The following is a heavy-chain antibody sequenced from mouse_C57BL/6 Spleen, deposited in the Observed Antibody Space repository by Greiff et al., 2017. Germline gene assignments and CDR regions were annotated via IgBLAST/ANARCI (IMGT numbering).Heavy chain of an antibody. D-gene: IGHD3-2*02. V-gene: IGHV1-42*01. CDR1: GYSFTGYY. J-gene: IGHJ2*01. CDR3: ARSGGSFDY. CDR2: INPSTGGT. Sequence: LVEPGASVKISCKASGYSFTGYYMNWVKQSPEKSLEWIGEINPSTGGTTYNQKFKAKATLTVDKSSSTAYMQLKSLTSEDSAVYYCARSGGSFDYWGQGTTLTVSS.